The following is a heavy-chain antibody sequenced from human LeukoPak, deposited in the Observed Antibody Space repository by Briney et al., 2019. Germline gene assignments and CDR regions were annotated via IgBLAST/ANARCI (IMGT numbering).Heavy chain of an antibody. D-gene: IGHD2-15*01. V-gene: IGHV3-23*01. CDR3: ASTGCSGGSCTVYFQH. Sequence: GGSLRLSCAASGFSFSTSAMSWVRQAPGKGLEWVSTISSGGSTTFYVDSVKGRFTISRDNSKNTLYLQMNSLRAEDTAVYYCASTGCSGGSCTVYFQHWGQGTLVTVSS. CDR1: GFSFSTSA. J-gene: IGHJ1*01. CDR2: ISSGGSTT.